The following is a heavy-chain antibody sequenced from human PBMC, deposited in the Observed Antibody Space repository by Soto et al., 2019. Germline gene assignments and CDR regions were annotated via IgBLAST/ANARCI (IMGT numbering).Heavy chain of an antibody. CDR3: ATQTISYTWGV. Sequence: QVQLQESGPGLVKPSETLSLTCAVSGGPITTTTWWAWVRLPPGKGLEWIGELHHDGTTNYNPSRSSRITTSLDKSTTPCSPDLSSVTAADTAIDDLATQTISYTWGVWGRGTTVTVSS. J-gene: IGHJ6*02. CDR1: GGPITTTTW. D-gene: IGHD3-16*01. CDR2: LHHDGTT. V-gene: IGHV4-4*02.